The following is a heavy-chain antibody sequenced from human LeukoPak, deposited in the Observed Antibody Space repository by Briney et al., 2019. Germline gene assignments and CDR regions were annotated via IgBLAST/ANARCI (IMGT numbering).Heavy chain of an antibody. D-gene: IGHD3-22*01. Sequence: PSETLSLTCTVSGGSISSGGYYWSWIRQHPGKGLEWIGYIYYSGSTYYNPSLKSLVTISVDTSKNQFSLKLSSVTAADTAVYYCARTDSSGYLNYFDYWGQGTLVTVSS. J-gene: IGHJ4*02. CDR2: IYYSGST. CDR1: GGSISSGGYY. CDR3: ARTDSSGYLNYFDY. V-gene: IGHV4-31*01.